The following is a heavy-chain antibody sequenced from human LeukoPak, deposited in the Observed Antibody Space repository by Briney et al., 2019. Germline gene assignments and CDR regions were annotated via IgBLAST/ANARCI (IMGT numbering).Heavy chain of an antibody. D-gene: IGHD6-13*01. J-gene: IGHJ5*02. CDR3: ARNSGAASRVDWFDP. V-gene: IGHV5-51*01. CDR1: GYSFSNYW. CDR2: IYPADSNI. Sequence: GESLKISCKGSGYSFSNYWIGWVRQMPGKGLEWMGIIYPADSNIRYSPSFQGQVTISADKSISTAYLQWSSLKASGTAMYYCARNSGAASRVDWFDPWGQGTLVTVSS.